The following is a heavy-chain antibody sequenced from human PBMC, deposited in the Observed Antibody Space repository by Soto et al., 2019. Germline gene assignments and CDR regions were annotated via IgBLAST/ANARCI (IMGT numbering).Heavy chain of an antibody. D-gene: IGHD1-1*01. CDR2: VSYDGNVK. V-gene: IGHV3-30*03. Sequence: QVQLVESGGGVVQPGMSLRLSCAASGFTFSGYGMHWFRQAPGKGLEWAAVVSYDGNVKYYADSVEGRFTISRDNSKNTLFLQMNSLRGDDTAVYYCATECVWNKWYFDIRGRGTMVTVSS. CDR1: GFTFSGYG. J-gene: IGHJ2*01. CDR3: ATECVWNKWYFDI.